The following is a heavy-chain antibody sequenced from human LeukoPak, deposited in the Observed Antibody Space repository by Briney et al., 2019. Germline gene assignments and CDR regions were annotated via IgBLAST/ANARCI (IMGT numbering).Heavy chain of an antibody. J-gene: IGHJ4*02. CDR2: IHDSGNT. CDR3: ATRATDGPL. V-gene: IGHV4-4*02. Sequence: PSETLSLTCAVSGASISSTYWSTWVRQPPGKGLEWIGEIHDSGNTNYNPSLKSRVTISVDKSKKQFSLNLTSVTAADTAVYYCATRATDGPLWGQGTLVTVSS. D-gene: IGHD5-24*01. CDR1: GASISSTYW.